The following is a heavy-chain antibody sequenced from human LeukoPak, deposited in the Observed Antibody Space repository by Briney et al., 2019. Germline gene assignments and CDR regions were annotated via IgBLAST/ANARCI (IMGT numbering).Heavy chain of an antibody. Sequence: GGSLRLSCAASGFTFSSYSMNWVRQAPGKGLEWVSSINSSSSYIYYADPVKGRFTISRDNAKNSLYLQMNSLRAEDTAVYYCAREYNYYGMDVWGQGTTVTVSS. CDR2: INSSSSYI. CDR1: GFTFSSYS. J-gene: IGHJ6*02. CDR3: AREYNYYGMDV. V-gene: IGHV3-21*01.